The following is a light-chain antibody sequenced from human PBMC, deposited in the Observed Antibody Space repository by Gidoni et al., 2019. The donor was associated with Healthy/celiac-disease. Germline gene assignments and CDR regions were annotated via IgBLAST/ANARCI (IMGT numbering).Light chain of an antibody. CDR2: WAS. CDR1: QSVLYSSNNKNY. Sequence: DIVMTQSPDSLAVSLGERATSNCKSSQSVLYSSNNKNYLAWYQQKPGQPPKLLIYWASTRDSGVPDRFSGSGSGTDFTLTISSLHAEDVAVYYCQQYYSTPLTFGGGTKVEIK. J-gene: IGKJ4*01. V-gene: IGKV4-1*01. CDR3: QQYYSTPLT.